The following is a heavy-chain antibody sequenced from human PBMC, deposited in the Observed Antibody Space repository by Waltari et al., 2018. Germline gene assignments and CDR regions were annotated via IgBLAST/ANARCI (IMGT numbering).Heavy chain of an antibody. V-gene: IGHV2-5*01. Sequence: QITLKESGPTLVKPTQTLPLTCTFPGFSLSTSGVGVGWFRQPPGKALEWLALIFWNDDKRYSPPLKSRLTNTKATARNHVVLTMTNMDPGDTATYYCAHRRSYGDCAEYFQHWGQGTLVTVSS. CDR3: AHRRSYGDCAEYFQH. CDR1: GFSLSTSGVG. J-gene: IGHJ1*01. D-gene: IGHD4-17*01. CDR2: IFWNDDK.